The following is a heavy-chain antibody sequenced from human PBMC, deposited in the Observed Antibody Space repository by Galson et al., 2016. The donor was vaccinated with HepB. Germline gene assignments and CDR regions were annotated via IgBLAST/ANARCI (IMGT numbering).Heavy chain of an antibody. CDR3: ARGDSFGTYSSLRNDY. CDR2: ITPSGGTT. V-gene: IGHV1-46*01. D-gene: IGHD1-26*01. Sequence: SCKASGYTFTTYYTHWVRQAPGQGLEWMGIITPSGGTTTYAQRFRGRVTMTRDTSTSTVYMELRSLRSEDTAVYYCARGDSFGTYSSLRNDYWGQGTLVTVSS. J-gene: IGHJ4*02. CDR1: GYTFTTYY.